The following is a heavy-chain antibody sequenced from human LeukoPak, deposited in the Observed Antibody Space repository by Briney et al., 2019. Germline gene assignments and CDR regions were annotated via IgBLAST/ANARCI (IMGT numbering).Heavy chain of an antibody. CDR3: ARDHPPEDV. V-gene: IGHV3-30-3*01. CDR1: GFTFSNYA. CDR2: ISFDEGNK. Sequence: GGSLRLSCTVSGFTFSNYAMHWVRQAPGKGLEWVALISFDEGNKQYADSVKGRFTISRDNSKNTLYLQMNSLRVEDTAVYYCARDHPPEDVWGQGTTVTVSS. J-gene: IGHJ6*02.